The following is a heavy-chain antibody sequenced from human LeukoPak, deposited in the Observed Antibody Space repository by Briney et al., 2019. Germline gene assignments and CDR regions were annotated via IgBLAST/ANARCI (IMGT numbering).Heavy chain of an antibody. J-gene: IGHJ4*02. D-gene: IGHD3-22*01. CDR3: ARDQYYYDSSGYPPLDY. Sequence: GGSLRLSCAASGFTFSSYSMNWVRQAPGKGLEWVSSISSSSSYIYYADSVKGRFTISRDNAKNSLYLQMNSLRAEDTAVYYCARDQYYYDSSGYPPLDYWGQGTLVTVSS. V-gene: IGHV3-21*01. CDR1: GFTFSSYS. CDR2: ISSSSSYI.